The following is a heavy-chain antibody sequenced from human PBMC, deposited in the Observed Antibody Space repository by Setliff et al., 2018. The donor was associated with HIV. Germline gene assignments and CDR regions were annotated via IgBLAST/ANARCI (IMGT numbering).Heavy chain of an antibody. Sequence: GGSLRLSCAASGFTFSTYAMSWVRQAPGKGLVWVSRISADGSDTSYADSVKGRFTISRDNAMNTAFLQMNSVRGEDTALYYCSLGYCSGDSCYSDPEVAFDIWGHGTMVTVSS. CDR3: SLGYCSGDSCYSDPEVAFDI. J-gene: IGHJ3*02. V-gene: IGHV3-74*01. D-gene: IGHD2-15*01. CDR1: GFTFSTYA. CDR2: ISADGSDT.